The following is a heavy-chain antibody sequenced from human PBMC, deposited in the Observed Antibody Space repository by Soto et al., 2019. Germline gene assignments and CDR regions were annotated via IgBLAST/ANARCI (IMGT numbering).Heavy chain of an antibody. V-gene: IGHV3-23*01. CDR3: AKGFIVVVAVFRADDAFDV. CDR1: GFTFGNYG. CDR2: ISGGGGST. J-gene: IGHJ3*01. D-gene: IGHD2-21*02. Sequence: DVQLLESGGGLVQPGGSLRLSCAASGFTFGNYGINWVRQAPGKGLEWVSGISGGGGSTYYADSVKGRFTVSRDPSKNSVFLEMNTLRADDTAAYYCAKGFIVVVAVFRADDAFDVWGQGTLVTVSS.